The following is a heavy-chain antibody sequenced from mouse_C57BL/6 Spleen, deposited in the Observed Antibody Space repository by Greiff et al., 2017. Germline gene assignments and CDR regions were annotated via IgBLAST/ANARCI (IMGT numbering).Heavy chain of an antibody. CDR3: ARSLNPWFAY. V-gene: IGHV1-82*01. Sequence: QVQLKQSGPELVKPGASVNISCKASGYAFSSSWMNWVKQRPGKGLEWIGRIYPGDGDTNYNGKFKGKATLTADKSSSTAYMQLSSLTSEDSAVYFCARSLNPWFAYWGQGTLVTVSA. J-gene: IGHJ3*01. CDR2: IYPGDGDT. CDR1: GYAFSSSW.